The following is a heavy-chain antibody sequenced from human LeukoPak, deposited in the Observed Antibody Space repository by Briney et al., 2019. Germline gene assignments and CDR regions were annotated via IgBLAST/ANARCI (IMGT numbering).Heavy chain of an antibody. CDR2: IYYSGST. V-gene: IGHV4-39*07. CDR1: GGSISSSSYY. D-gene: IGHD3-3*01. CDR3: ASLGDRGDFDY. J-gene: IGHJ4*02. Sequence: SETLSLTCTVSGGSISSSSYYWGWLRQPPGRGLEWIGSIYYSGSTYYNPSLKSRVTISVDTSKNQFSLKLSSVTAADTAVYYCASLGDRGDFDYWGQGTLVTVSS.